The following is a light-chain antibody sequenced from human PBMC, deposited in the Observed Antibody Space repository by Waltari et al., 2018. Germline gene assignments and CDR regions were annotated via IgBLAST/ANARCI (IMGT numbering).Light chain of an antibody. CDR3: QQYARSPIT. CDR1: QSVSSNY. V-gene: IGKV3-20*01. J-gene: IGKJ2*01. CDR2: GAL. Sequence: EIVLTQSLATLSLSPGDSAALSCRASQSVSSNYLAWYQQKPGQAPRLLIFGALSRATGIPDRFRGRGSGTDVTLTISGLEPEDFAVYYCQQYARSPITFGQGTKLEMK.